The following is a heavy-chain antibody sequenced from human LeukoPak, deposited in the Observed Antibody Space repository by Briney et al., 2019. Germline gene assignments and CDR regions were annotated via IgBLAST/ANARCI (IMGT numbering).Heavy chain of an antibody. CDR2: ISYDGSNK. CDR3: ARTPGIAAAGKGPSLLYYFDY. J-gene: IGHJ4*02. D-gene: IGHD6-13*01. V-gene: IGHV3-30-3*01. CDR1: GFTFSSYA. Sequence: GGSLRLSCAASGFTFSSYAMHWVRQAPGKGLEWVAVISYDGSNKYYADSVKGRFTISRDNSKNTLYLQMNSLRAEDTAVYYCARTPGIAAAGKGPSLLYYFDYWGQGTLGTVSS.